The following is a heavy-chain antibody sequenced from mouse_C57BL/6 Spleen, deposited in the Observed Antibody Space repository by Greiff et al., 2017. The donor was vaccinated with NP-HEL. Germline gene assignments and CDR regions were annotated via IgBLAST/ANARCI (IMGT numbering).Heavy chain of an antibody. Sequence: EVKLMESGGGLVQSGRSLRLSCATSGFTFSDFYMEWVRQAPGKGLEWIAASRNKANDYTTEYSASVKGRFIVSRDTSQSILYLQMNALIAEDTAIYYYARVEGDSMDYWSQGTSVTVSS. CDR1: GFTFSDFY. CDR3: ARVEGDSMDY. V-gene: IGHV7-1*01. CDR2: SRNKANDYTT. J-gene: IGHJ4*01.